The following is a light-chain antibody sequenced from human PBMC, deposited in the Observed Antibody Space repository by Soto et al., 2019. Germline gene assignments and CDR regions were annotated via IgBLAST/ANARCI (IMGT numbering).Light chain of an antibody. CDR2: DAS. V-gene: IGKV3-11*01. J-gene: IGKJ1*01. CDR3: QQRSNRPQS. CDR1: QSVSSY. Sequence: EIGLTQSLATLSLSAGEGATLSCRASQSVSSYLAWYQQKPGQAPRLLIYDASNRATGIPARFSGSGSGTDFTLPISSLEPEDFAVYYCQQRSNRPQSFGQGTKVDIK.